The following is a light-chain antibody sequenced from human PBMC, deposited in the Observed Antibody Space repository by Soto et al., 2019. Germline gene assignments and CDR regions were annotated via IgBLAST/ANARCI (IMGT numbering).Light chain of an antibody. J-gene: IGLJ1*01. CDR3: QSDDTSRSGHYV. CDR2: GNS. V-gene: IGLV1-40*01. CDR1: SSNIGAGYD. Sequence: QSVLTQPPSVSGAPGQRITISCTGSSSNIGAGYDVHWYQQLPGTAPKLLMYGNSNRPSGVPDRFSGSKSGTSASLAITGLQAEDEGEYYCQSDDTSRSGHYVFATGTKLTVL.